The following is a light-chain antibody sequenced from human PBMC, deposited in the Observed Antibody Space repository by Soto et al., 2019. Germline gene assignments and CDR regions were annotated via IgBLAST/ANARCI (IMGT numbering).Light chain of an antibody. CDR2: KTS. Sequence: DVQMTQSPSTLSASVGDRVTLTCRASQTINNWLAWYQQKPGKAPKLLIYKTSSLESGVPSRFSGSGSGTEFTLTISSLQPDDFATYCCQQYNTFSRTFGQGTKVEI. J-gene: IGKJ1*01. V-gene: IGKV1-5*03. CDR3: QQYNTFSRT. CDR1: QTINNW.